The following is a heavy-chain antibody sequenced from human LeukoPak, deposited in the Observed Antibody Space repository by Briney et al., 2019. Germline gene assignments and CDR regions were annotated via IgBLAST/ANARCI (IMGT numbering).Heavy chain of an antibody. D-gene: IGHD4-17*01. CDR3: ARNMTTVTPGAFDI. CDR1: GYSISSGYY. CDR2: IYHSGST. V-gene: IGHV4-38-2*01. J-gene: IGHJ3*02. Sequence: PSETLSLTCDVSGYSISSGYYWGWIRQPPGKGLEWIGSIYHSGSTYYNPPLKSRVTISVDTSKNQFSLRLSSVTAADTAVYYCARNMTTVTPGAFDIWGQGTVVTVSS.